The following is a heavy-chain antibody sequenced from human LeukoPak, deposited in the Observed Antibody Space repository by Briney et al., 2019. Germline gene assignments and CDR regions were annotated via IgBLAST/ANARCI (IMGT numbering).Heavy chain of an antibody. CDR2: TYYRSKWCI. CDR1: GDSVSSNTAA. J-gene: IGHJ4*02. CDR3: ASSRGTYSDY. D-gene: IGHD3-16*01. Sequence: SQTLSLTCAISGDSVSSNTAAWNWIRQSPSRGLEWLGRTYYRSKWCIDYAVSVKYRITVNPDSSKNQFSLQLNSVTPEDTAVYYCASSRGTYSDYWGQGTLVTVSS. V-gene: IGHV6-1*01.